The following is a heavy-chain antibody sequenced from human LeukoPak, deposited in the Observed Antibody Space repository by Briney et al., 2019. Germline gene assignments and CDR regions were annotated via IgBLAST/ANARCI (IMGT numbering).Heavy chain of an antibody. CDR1: GGSISSSSYY. J-gene: IGHJ4*02. V-gene: IGHV4-39*07. CDR2: IYYSGST. D-gene: IGHD5-24*01. CDR3: ARDQGEMATILDY. Sequence: SETLSLTCTVSGGSISSSSYYWGWIRQPPGKGLEWIGSIYYSGSTYYNPSLKSRVTISVDTSKNQFSLKLSSVTAADTAVYYCARDQGEMATILDYWGQGTLVTVSS.